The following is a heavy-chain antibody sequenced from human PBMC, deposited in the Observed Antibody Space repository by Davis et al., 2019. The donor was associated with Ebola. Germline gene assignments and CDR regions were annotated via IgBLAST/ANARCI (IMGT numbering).Heavy chain of an antibody. CDR1: GYTFISYA. Sequence: ASVKVSCKASGYTFISYAVHWVRQAPGQSLEWMGWINPGNGDTKYSQKFQGRVTITRDTSASTAYMELSSLRSEDTAVYYCARDTVYSSGWYWWGQGTLVTVSS. V-gene: IGHV1-3*01. CDR3: ARDTVYSSGWYW. J-gene: IGHJ4*02. CDR2: INPGNGDT. D-gene: IGHD6-19*01.